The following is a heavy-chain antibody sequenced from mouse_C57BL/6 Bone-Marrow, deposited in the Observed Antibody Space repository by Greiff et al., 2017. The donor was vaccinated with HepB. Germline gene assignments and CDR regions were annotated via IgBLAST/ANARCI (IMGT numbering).Heavy chain of an antibody. V-gene: IGHV14-4*01. CDR3: TTWLYTMYFDY. J-gene: IGHJ2*01. Sequence: VQLQQSGAELVRPGASVKLSCTASGFNIKDDYMHWVKQRPEQGLEWIGWIDPENGDTEYASKFQGKATITADTSSNTAYLQLSSLTSEDTAVYYCTTWLYTMYFDYWGQGTTLTVSS. D-gene: IGHD1-1*02. CDR1: GFNIKDDY. CDR2: IDPENGDT.